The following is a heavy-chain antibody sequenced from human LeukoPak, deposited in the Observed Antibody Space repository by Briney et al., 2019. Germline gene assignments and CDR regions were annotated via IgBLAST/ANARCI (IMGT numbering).Heavy chain of an antibody. Sequence: GGSLRLSRAASGFTFSGYGMHWVRQAPGKGLEWVAVISFDGSKKYYADAVKGRFTISRDTSKNTLYLQMNSLRDEDTAVYHCAKESSGWYGFDYWGQGTLVIVSS. D-gene: IGHD6-19*01. V-gene: IGHV3-30*18. J-gene: IGHJ4*02. CDR1: GFTFSGYG. CDR3: AKESSGWYGFDY. CDR2: ISFDGSKK.